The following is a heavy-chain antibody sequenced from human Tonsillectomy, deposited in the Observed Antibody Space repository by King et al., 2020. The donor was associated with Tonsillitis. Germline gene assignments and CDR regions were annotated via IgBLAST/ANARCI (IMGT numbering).Heavy chain of an antibody. D-gene: IGHD4-17*01. CDR2: INYSGST. Sequence: VQLQQWGAGLLKPSETLSLTCAVYGGSVSGYYWNWIRQSPGEGLEWIGEINYSGSTNYNPSLKSRVTMSVDTSKSQFSLKLNSVTAADTAVYYCARGRGDYASWLGYFDYWGRGTLVTVSS. J-gene: IGHJ4*02. CDR3: ARGRGDYASWLGYFDY. CDR1: GGSVSGYY. V-gene: IGHV4-34*01.